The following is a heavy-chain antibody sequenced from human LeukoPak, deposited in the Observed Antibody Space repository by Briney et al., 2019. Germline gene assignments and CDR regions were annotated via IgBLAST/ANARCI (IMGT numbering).Heavy chain of an antibody. J-gene: IGHJ6*02. CDR3: ARGGRAARLYYYYYGMDV. D-gene: IGHD6-6*01. CDR2: IYYSGST. Sequence: SETLSLTCTVSGGSISSFYWSWIRQPPGKGLEWIGYIYYSGSTNYNPSLKSRVNISVDTSKNQFSLKLSSVTAADTAVYYCARGGRAARLYYYYYGMDVWGQGTTVTVSS. CDR1: GGSISSFY. V-gene: IGHV4-59*01.